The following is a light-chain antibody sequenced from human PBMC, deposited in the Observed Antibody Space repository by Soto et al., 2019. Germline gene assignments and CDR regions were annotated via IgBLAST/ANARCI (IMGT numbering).Light chain of an antibody. V-gene: IGLV2-14*01. Sequence: QSVLTQPASVSGSPGQSFTISCTGTSSDVGGYNYVSWYQHHPGKAPKLMIYEVSNRPSGVSNRFSGSKSGNTASLTISGLQAEDEADYHCSSYTSTSTVIFGGGTKVTVL. CDR2: EVS. CDR3: SSYTSTSTVI. CDR1: SSDVGGYNY. J-gene: IGLJ2*01.